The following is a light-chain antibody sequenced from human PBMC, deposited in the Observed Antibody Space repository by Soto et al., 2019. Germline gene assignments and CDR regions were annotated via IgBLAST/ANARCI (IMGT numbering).Light chain of an antibody. Sequence: QSVLQPPSASGTPGQTVTISCSGSTSNIGINSVSWYQQLLGTAPKLLIYSNSNRPSGVPDRFSGSKSGTSASLAINGLQAEDEAHYYCQSYDNSLSGSWVFGGGTKLTVL. CDR2: SNS. J-gene: IGLJ3*02. V-gene: IGLV1-44*01. CDR1: TSNIGINS. CDR3: QSYDNSLSGSWV.